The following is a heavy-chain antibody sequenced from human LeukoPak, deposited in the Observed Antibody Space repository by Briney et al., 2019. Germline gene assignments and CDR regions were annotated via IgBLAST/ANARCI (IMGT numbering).Heavy chain of an antibody. Sequence: PGGSLRLSCAASGFTVSRNYMSWVRQAPGKGLEWVSIIYSGGSAYYADSVKGRFTISRDNSKNTLYLQMNSLRAEDTAVYYCAKCNRYYYDSSGYSAADYWGQGTLVTVSS. D-gene: IGHD3-22*01. J-gene: IGHJ4*02. CDR2: IYSGGSA. CDR1: GFTVSRNY. V-gene: IGHV3-66*01. CDR3: AKCNRYYYDSSGYSAADY.